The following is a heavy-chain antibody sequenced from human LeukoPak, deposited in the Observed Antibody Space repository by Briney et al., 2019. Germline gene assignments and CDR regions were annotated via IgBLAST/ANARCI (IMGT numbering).Heavy chain of an antibody. CDR1: GFTFSSYS. D-gene: IGHD1-26*01. Sequence: GGSLRLSCAASGFTFSSYSMNWVRQAPGKGLEWVSSISSSSSYIYYADSVKGRFTISRDNSKNTLYLQMNSLRAEDTAVYYCAKTESIVGATCFDYWGQGTLVTVSS. CDR3: AKTESIVGATCFDY. J-gene: IGHJ4*02. CDR2: ISSSSSYI. V-gene: IGHV3-21*01.